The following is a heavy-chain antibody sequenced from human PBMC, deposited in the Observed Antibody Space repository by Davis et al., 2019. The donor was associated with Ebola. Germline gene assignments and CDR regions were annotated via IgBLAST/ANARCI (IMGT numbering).Heavy chain of an antibody. CDR3: ARDVGVEFDY. D-gene: IGHD3-10*01. J-gene: IGHJ4*02. CDR2: IKEDGSDK. V-gene: IGHV3-7*03. Sequence: GGSLRLSCTASGLSISIYWMTWVRQAPGKGLEWVANIKEDGSDKNYLESVKGRFTISRDNAKNSLYLQMNSLRAEDTAVYYCARDVGVEFDYWGQGTLVTVSS. CDR1: GLSISIYW.